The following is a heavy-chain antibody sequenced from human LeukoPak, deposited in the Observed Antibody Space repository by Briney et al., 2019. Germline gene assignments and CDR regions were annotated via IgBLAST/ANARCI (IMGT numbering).Heavy chain of an antibody. CDR3: ARAGGSTVSHSDY. CDR2: LYNAGST. D-gene: IGHD4-17*01. CDR1: GFIVSSNY. J-gene: IGHJ4*01. V-gene: IGHV3-53*01. Sequence: GGSLRLSCVASGFIVSSNYMSWVRQAPGKGLEWVSVLYNAGSTYYADSVKGRFTISKDNAKNSLYLQMNSLRAEDTAVYYCARAGGSTVSHSDYWGQGTLVTVSS.